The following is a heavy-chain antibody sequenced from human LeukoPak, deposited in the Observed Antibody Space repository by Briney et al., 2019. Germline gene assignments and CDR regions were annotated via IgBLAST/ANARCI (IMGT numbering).Heavy chain of an antibody. J-gene: IGHJ4*02. CDR3: AKDPRRYSRTGGYFDY. CDR2: IRYDGSNK. D-gene: IGHD6-13*01. CDR1: GFTFSSYG. V-gene: IGHV3-30*02. Sequence: GGSLRLSCAASGFTFSSYGMHWVRQAPGKGLEWVAFIRYDGSNKYYADSVKGRFTISRDNSKNTLYLQMNSLRAEDTAVYYCAKDPRRYSRTGGYFDYWGQGTLVTVSS.